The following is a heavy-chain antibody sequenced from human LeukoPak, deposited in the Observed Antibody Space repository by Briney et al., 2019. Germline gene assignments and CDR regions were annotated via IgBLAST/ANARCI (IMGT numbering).Heavy chain of an antibody. CDR1: GGSISSYY. J-gene: IGHJ5*02. D-gene: IGHD2-2*02. V-gene: IGHV4-59*01. CDR3: ARHGYCSSTSCYRAWFDP. Sequence: PSETLSLTCTVSGGSISSYYWSWIRQPPGKGLEWIGYIYYSGSTNYNPSLKSRVTISVDTSKNQFSLKLSSVTAADTAVYYCARHGYCSSTSCYRAWFDPWGQGTLVTLSS. CDR2: IYYSGST.